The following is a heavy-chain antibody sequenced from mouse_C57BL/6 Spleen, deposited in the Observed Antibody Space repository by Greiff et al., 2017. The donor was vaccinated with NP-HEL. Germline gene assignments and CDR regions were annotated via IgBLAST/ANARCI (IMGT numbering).Heavy chain of an antibody. V-gene: IGHV5-9*01. CDR2: ISGGGGNT. Sequence: EVKLVESGGGLVKPGGSLKLSCAASGFTFSSYTMSWVRQTPEKRLEWVATISGGGGNTYYPDSVKGRFTISRDNAKNTLYLQMSSLRSEDTALYYCASHYYGSSYGYFDVWGTGTTVTVSS. CDR3: ASHYYGSSYGYFDV. CDR1: GFTFSSYT. D-gene: IGHD1-1*01. J-gene: IGHJ1*03.